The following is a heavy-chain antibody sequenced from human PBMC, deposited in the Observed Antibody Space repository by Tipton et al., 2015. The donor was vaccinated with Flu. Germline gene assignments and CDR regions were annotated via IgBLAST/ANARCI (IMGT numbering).Heavy chain of an antibody. CDR1: GGSLTSGSYY. CDR3: ARNQYYDNHGHTAFDP. Sequence: TLSLTCTVSGGSLTSGSYYWTWIRQPPGKGLEWIGYISDRGSTKYNPSLKNRVTISFDTSKSQFSLSLDSVTAADTAIYSCARNQYYDNHGHTAFDPWGQGTLVTVSS. V-gene: IGHV4-61*01. CDR2: ISDRGST. J-gene: IGHJ5*02. D-gene: IGHD3-16*01.